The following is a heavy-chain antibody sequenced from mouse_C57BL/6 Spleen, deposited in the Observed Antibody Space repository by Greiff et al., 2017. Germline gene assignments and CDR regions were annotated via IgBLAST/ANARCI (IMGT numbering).Heavy chain of an antibody. CDR3: ARPTVPHWYFDV. CDR1: GYAFSSYW. Sequence: VQLQQSGAELVKPGASVKISCKASGYAFSSYWMNWVKQRPGKGLEWIGQLYPGDGDTNYNGKFKGKATLTADKSSSTAYMQLSSLTSEDSAVYFCARPTVPHWYFDVWGTGTTVTVSS. D-gene: IGHD1-1*01. V-gene: IGHV1-80*01. J-gene: IGHJ1*03. CDR2: LYPGDGDT.